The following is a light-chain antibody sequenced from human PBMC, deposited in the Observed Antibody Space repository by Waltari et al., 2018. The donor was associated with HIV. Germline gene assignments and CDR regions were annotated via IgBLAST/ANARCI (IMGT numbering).Light chain of an antibody. V-gene: IGLV1-40*01. Sequence: SILTQPPSVSGAPGQWVTISCIGTSSNIGAGYDVHWYRQVPGTAPKPVLYGDTIRPSGIPDRFSGSKSGNSASLDITGLQADDEADYYCQSYDSSLSGLWVFGGGTKLTVL. CDR1: SSNIGAGYD. CDR3: QSYDSSLSGLWV. CDR2: GDT. J-gene: IGLJ3*02.